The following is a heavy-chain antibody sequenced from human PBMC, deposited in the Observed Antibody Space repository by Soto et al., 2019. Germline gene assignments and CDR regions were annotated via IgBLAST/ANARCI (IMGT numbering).Heavy chain of an antibody. J-gene: IGHJ5*02. CDR3: ARHGMEVAGTRNYFDP. V-gene: IGHV4-39*01. Sequence: SSETLSLTCSVSGGSININNYYWGWIRQPPGMGLEWIGSRYYSGSTYYNPSLKSRVTVSVDTSKNQFSLKLTSVTAADTAVYYCARHGMEVAGTRNYFDPWGQGILVTVSS. D-gene: IGHD6-19*01. CDR2: RYYSGST. CDR1: GGSININNYY.